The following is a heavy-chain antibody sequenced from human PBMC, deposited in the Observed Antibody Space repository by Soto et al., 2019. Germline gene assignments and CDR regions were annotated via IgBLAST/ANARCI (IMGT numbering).Heavy chain of an antibody. J-gene: IGHJ3*02. Sequence: PVKPSSTASGYTYTGYYMHCVRQAPGQGLEWMGGIIPIFGTANHAQKFQGRVTINADESTSTAYMELSSLRSEDTAVYYCARGVVLVPAVIYSFDIWGQGTMVTVSS. V-gene: IGHV1-69*13. CDR1: GYTYTGYY. D-gene: IGHD2-2*01. CDR2: IIPIFGTA. CDR3: ARGVVLVPAVIYSFDI.